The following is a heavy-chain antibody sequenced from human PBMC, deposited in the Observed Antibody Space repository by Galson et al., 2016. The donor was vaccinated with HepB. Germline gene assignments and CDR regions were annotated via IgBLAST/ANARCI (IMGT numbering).Heavy chain of an antibody. V-gene: IGHV4-4*02. CDR2: IFHTGST. CDR1: GDSITSSNW. J-gene: IGHJ4*02. Sequence: SETLSLTCAVSGDSITSSNWWTWVRQAPGKGLEWIGEIFHTGSTKYNPSLKSRVIISLDKTKNHFSLSLTSVTAADTAVYFCARGQNWFDYWGQGTLVTVSS. D-gene: IGHD1-1*01. CDR3: ARGQNWFDY.